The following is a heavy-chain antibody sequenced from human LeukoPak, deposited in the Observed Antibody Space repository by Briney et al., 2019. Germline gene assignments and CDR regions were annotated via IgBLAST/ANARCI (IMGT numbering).Heavy chain of an antibody. CDR1: GGIFSSYA. V-gene: IGHV1-69*13. CDR3: ARTSYDYVWGSYRLFDY. CDR2: IIPIFGTA. J-gene: IGHJ4*02. Sequence: ASVKVSCKASGGIFSSYAISWVRQAPGQGLEWMGGIIPIFGTANYAQKFQGRVTITADESTSTAYMELSSLRSEDTAVYYCARTSYDYVWGSYRLFDYWGQGTLVTVSS. D-gene: IGHD3-16*02.